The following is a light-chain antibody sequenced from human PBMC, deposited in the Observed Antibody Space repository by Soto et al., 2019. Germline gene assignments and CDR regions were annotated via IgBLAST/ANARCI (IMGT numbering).Light chain of an antibody. V-gene: IGLV2-23*02. J-gene: IGLJ1*01. Sequence: QSALTQPASVSGSPGQSITISCTGTSSDVGSYNLVSWYQQHPGKAPKLMIYEVSKRPPGVSNRFSGSKSGNTASLTISGLQAEDEADYYCCSYAGSSTFYVFGTGTKLTVL. CDR1: SSDVGSYNL. CDR2: EVS. CDR3: CSYAGSSTFYV.